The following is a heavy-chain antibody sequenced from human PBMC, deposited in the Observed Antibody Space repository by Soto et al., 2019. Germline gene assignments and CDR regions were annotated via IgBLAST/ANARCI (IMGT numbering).Heavy chain of an antibody. CDR3: ASTQYPFDY. J-gene: IGHJ4*02. D-gene: IGHD2-2*02. Sequence: GGSLRLSCAASGFTFSSYAMHWVRQAPGKGLEWVAVISYDGSNKYYADSVKGRFTISRDNSKNTLYLQMNSLRAEDTAVYYCASTQYPFDYWGQGTLVTVSS. V-gene: IGHV3-30-3*01. CDR1: GFTFSSYA. CDR2: ISYDGSNK.